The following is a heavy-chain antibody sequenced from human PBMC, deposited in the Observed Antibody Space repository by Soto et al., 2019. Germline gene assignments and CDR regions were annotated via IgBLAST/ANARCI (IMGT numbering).Heavy chain of an antibody. CDR2: INAGNGKT. J-gene: IGHJ4*02. D-gene: IGHD2-2*02. CDR1: GYTFTTYA. V-gene: IGHV1-3*01. CDR3: SRAGDDCSTTNCYMIDY. Sequence: ASVKVSCKASGYTFTTYAMHWVRQAPGQRLEWMGWINAGNGKTKYSQKFQGRVTITMDTSATTAYMELSSLRTEDTAVYYCSRAGDDCSTTNCYMIDYWGQGTLVTVSS.